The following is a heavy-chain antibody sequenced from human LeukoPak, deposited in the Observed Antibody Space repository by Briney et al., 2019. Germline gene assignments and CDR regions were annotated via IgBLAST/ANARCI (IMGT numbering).Heavy chain of an antibody. Sequence: GASVKVSCKASGYTFTGYYMHWVRQAPGQGLEWMGWINPNSGGTNYAQKFQGRVTMTGDTSISTAYMELSRLRSDDTAVYYCARDDSRYDAFDIWGQGTMVTVSS. D-gene: IGHD4-17*01. CDR3: ARDDSRYDAFDI. CDR1: GYTFTGYY. V-gene: IGHV1-2*02. CDR2: INPNSGGT. J-gene: IGHJ3*02.